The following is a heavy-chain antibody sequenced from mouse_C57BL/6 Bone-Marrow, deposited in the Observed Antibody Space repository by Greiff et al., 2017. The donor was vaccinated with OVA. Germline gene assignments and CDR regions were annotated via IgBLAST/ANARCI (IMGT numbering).Heavy chain of an antibody. CDR1: GYTFTGYW. D-gene: IGHD1-1*01. CDR2: IFPGSGST. J-gene: IGHJ2*01. CDR3: ARRTYGSSEGDY. Sequence: QVQLQQSGAELMKPGASVKLSCKATGYTFTGYWIEWVKQRPGHGLEWIGEIFPGSGSTNYNEKFKGNATFSADTSSNTAYMQISSLTTEDSAIDYCARRTYGSSEGDYWGQGTTLTVSS. V-gene: IGHV1-9*01.